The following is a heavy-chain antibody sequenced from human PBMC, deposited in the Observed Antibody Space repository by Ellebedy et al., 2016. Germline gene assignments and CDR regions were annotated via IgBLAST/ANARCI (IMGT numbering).Heavy chain of an antibody. J-gene: IGHJ4*02. CDR1: GFTVSSNY. D-gene: IGHD5-18*01. Sequence: GESLKISCAASGFTVSSNYMTWVRQAPGKGLEWVSVIYSGGSTYYADSVRGRFTISRDNSKNTLYLQMNSLRAEDTAVYYCARGRGVQLWSPFDYWGQGTLVTVSS. CDR2: IYSGGST. CDR3: ARGRGVQLWSPFDY. V-gene: IGHV3-53*05.